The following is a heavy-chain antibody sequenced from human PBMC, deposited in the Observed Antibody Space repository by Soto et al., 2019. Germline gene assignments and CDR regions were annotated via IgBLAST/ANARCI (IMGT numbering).Heavy chain of an antibody. V-gene: IGHV3-23*01. J-gene: IGHJ5*02. D-gene: IGHD6-13*01. CDR1: GFTFSSYA. CDR3: AKDGEYSSSWTNWFEP. CDR2: ISGSGGST. Sequence: PGGSLRLSCAASGFTFSSYAMSWVRQAPGKGLEWVSAISGSGGSTYYADSVKGRFTISRDNSKNTLYLQMNSLRAEDTAVYYCAKDGEYSSSWTNWFEPWGQGTLVTVSS.